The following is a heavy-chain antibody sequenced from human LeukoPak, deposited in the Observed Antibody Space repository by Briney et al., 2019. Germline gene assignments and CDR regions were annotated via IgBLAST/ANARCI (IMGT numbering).Heavy chain of an antibody. V-gene: IGHV3-21*01. D-gene: IGHD1-26*01. CDR2: ISSSSSYI. CDR1: GFTFSSYW. Sequence: GGSLRLSCAASGFTFSSYWMNWVRQAPGKGLEWVSSISSSSSYIYYADSVKGRFTISRDNAKNSLYLQMNSLRAEDTAVYYCARILRYSGSYYAPPDYWGQGTLVTVSS. CDR3: ARILRYSGSYYAPPDY. J-gene: IGHJ4*02.